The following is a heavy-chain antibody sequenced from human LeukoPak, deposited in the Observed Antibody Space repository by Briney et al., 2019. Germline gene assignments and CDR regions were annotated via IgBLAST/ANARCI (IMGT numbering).Heavy chain of an antibody. D-gene: IGHD2-2*01. J-gene: IGHJ5*02. CDR1: GYTFTIYG. CDR3: ARDPLGYCSSTSCYGINNWFDP. Sequence: GASVTVSCKASGYTFTIYGISWVRQAPGQGLAWMGWISAYNGNTNYAQKLQGRVTMTTDTSTSTAYMELRSLRSDDTAVYYCARDPLGYCSSTSCYGINNWFDPWGQGTLVTVSS. CDR2: ISAYNGNT. V-gene: IGHV1-18*01.